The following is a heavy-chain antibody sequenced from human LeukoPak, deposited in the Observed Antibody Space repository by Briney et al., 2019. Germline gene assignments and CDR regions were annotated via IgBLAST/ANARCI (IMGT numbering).Heavy chain of an antibody. D-gene: IGHD5-12*01. CDR1: GYSISSGYY. J-gene: IGHJ6*03. Sequence: SETLSLTCTVSGYSISSGYYWGWIRQPPGKGLEWIGSIYHSGSTYYNPSLKSRVTISVDTSKNQFSLKLSSVTAADTAVYYCARGNAGEWLRKSSNYYYYYYMDVWGKGTTVTVSS. CDR2: IYHSGST. CDR3: ARGNAGEWLRKSSNYYYYYYMDV. V-gene: IGHV4-38-2*02.